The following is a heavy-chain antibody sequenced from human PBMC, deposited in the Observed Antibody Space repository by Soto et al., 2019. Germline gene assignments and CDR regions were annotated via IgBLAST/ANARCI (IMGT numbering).Heavy chain of an antibody. J-gene: IGHJ4*02. CDR1: GFTFSSYD. Sequence: GGSLRLSCAASGFTFSSYDMHWVRQATGKGLEWVSAIGTAGDTYYPGSVKGRFTISRENAKNSLYLQMNSLRAGDTAVYYCARGSGWRALDYWGQGTLVTVSS. D-gene: IGHD6-19*01. CDR3: ARGSGWRALDY. CDR2: IGTAGDT. V-gene: IGHV3-13*01.